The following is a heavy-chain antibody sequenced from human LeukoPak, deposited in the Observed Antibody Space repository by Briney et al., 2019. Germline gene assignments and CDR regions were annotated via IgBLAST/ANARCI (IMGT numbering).Heavy chain of an antibody. CDR2: ISSSGSTI. V-gene: IGHV3-11*04. CDR1: GFTFSDYY. D-gene: IGHD4-17*01. J-gene: IGHJ3*02. Sequence: GGSLRLPCAASGFTFSDYYMSWIRQAPGKGLEWVSYISSSGSTIYYADSVKGRFTISRDNAKNSLYLQMNSLRAEDTAVYYCARRGHYGDSLDAFDIWGQGTMVTVSS. CDR3: ARRGHYGDSLDAFDI.